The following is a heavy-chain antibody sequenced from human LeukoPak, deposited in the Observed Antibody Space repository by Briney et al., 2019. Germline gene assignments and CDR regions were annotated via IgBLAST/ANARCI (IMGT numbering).Heavy chain of an antibody. CDR1: GGSISSYY. J-gene: IGHJ4*02. Sequence: SETLSLTCSVSGGSISSYYWSWVRQPPGKGQEWIGYIYYGGSTNYNPSLKSRVTISVDTSKNQFSLKLSSVTAADTAVYYCARGDVRYYGSGSYGYWGQGTLVTVSS. CDR3: ARGDVRYYGSGSYGY. V-gene: IGHV4-59*01. D-gene: IGHD3-10*01. CDR2: IYYGGST.